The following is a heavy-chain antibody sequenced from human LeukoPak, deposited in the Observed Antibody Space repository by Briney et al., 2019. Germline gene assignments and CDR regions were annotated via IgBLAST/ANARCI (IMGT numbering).Heavy chain of an antibody. CDR1: GYTFTSYG. D-gene: IGHD1-7*01. CDR2: ISAYNGNT. V-gene: IGHV1-18*01. Sequence: ASVKVSCKASGYTFTSYGISWVRQAPGQGLEWMGWISAYNGNTNYAQKLQGRVTMTTDTSTSTAYMKLRSLRSDDTAVYYCARGPPNWNYVEYYFDYWGQGTLVTVSS. J-gene: IGHJ4*02. CDR3: ARGPPNWNYVEYYFDY.